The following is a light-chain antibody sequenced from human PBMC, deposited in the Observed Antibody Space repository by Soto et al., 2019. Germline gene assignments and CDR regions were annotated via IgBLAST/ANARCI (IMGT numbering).Light chain of an antibody. Sequence: EIVVTQSPATLSVSLGDRATLSCRASQSVSGDLAWYQQKPGQAPRLLISGASTRATDTPARFSGSGSGTEFTLTISSLQSEDFAVYFCPQYNNWPYAFGQGTKVDIK. V-gene: IGKV3-15*01. CDR1: QSVSGD. CDR2: GAS. CDR3: PQYNNWPYA. J-gene: IGKJ2*01.